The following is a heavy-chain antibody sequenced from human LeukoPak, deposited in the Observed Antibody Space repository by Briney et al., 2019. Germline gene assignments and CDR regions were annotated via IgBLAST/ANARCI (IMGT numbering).Heavy chain of an antibody. V-gene: IGHV3-30-3*01. D-gene: IGHD6-6*01. Sequence: GGSLRLSCAASGFTFSSYAMHWVRQAPGKGLEWVAVISHDGSNKYYADSVKGRFTISRDNSKNTLYLQMNSLRAEDTAVYYCARVSRPSIAARPIDYWGQGTLVTVSS. CDR1: GFTFSSYA. J-gene: IGHJ4*02. CDR3: ARVSRPSIAARPIDY. CDR2: ISHDGSNK.